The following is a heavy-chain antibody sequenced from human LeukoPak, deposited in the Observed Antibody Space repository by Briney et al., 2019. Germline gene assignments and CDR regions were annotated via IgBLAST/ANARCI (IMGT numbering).Heavy chain of an antibody. D-gene: IGHD5-12*01. Sequence: ASETLSLTCAVYGGSFSGYYWSWIRQPPGKGLEWIGEINHSGSTNYNPSLKSRVTISVDTSKNQFSLKLSSVTAADTAVYYCARAAGTTSLSGYDFPHSDFDYWGQGTLVTVSS. CDR3: ARAAGTTSLSGYDFPHSDFDY. CDR1: GGSFSGYY. CDR2: INHSGST. V-gene: IGHV4-34*01. J-gene: IGHJ4*02.